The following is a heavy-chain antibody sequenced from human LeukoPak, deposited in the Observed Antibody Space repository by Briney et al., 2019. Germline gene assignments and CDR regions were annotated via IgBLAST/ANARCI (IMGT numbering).Heavy chain of an antibody. D-gene: IGHD2-2*01. J-gene: IGHJ4*02. CDR3: ARRAGSVVVSAGPYFDY. CDR1: GGSISSGGYY. V-gene: IGHV4-31*03. Sequence: SETLSLTCTVSGGSISSGGYYWSWIRQHPGKGLEWIGYIYYSGSTYYNPSLKSRVTISVDTSKNQFSLKLSSVTAADTAVYYRARRAGSVVVSAGPYFDYWGQGTLVTVSS. CDR2: IYYSGST.